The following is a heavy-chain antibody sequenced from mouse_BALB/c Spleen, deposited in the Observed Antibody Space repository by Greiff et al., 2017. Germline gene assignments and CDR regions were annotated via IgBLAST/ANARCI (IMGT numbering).Heavy chain of an antibody. J-gene: IGHJ4*01. CDR3: ARAPITTVENYYAMDY. CDR1: GFSLTSYG. V-gene: IGHV2-9*02. D-gene: IGHD1-1*01. CDR2: IWAGGST. Sequence: VQLKESGPGLVAPSQSLSITCTVSGFSLTSYGVHWVRQPPGKGLEWLGVIWAGGSTNYNSALMSRLSISKDNSKSQVFLKMNSLQTDDTAMYYCARAPITTVENYYAMDYWGQGTSVTVSS.